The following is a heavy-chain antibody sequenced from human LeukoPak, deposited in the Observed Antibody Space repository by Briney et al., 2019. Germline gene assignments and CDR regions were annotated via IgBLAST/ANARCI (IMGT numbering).Heavy chain of an antibody. CDR2: IYYSGST. J-gene: IGHJ4*02. Sequence: PSETLSLTCTVSGGSISSYYWSWIRQPPGKGLDWIGYIYYSGSTNYNPSLKSRVTISVDTSKNQFSLKLSSVTAADTAVYYCARGAYSSSSWKPSSLDYWGQGTLVTVSS. V-gene: IGHV4-59*01. D-gene: IGHD6-6*01. CDR3: ARGAYSSSSWKPSSLDY. CDR1: GGSISSYY.